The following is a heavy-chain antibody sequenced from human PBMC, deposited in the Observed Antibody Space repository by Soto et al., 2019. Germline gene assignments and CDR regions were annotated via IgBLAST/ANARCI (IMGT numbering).Heavy chain of an antibody. D-gene: IGHD2-15*01. CDR2: INHSGST. J-gene: IGHJ5*02. CDR1: GGSFSGYY. CDR3: ARGAAQWSVALPWFDP. Sequence: QVQLQQWGAGLLKPSETLSLTCAVYGGSFSGYYWSWIRQPPGKGLEWIGEINHSGSTNYNPSLKSRGTTSVDTSKNQFSLKLSSVTAADTAVYYCARGAAQWSVALPWFDPWGQGSLVTVSS. V-gene: IGHV4-34*01.